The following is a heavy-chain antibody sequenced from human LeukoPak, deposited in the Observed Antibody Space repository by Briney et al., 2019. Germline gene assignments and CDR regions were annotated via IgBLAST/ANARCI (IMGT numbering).Heavy chain of an antibody. J-gene: IGHJ3*02. CDR1: GGSISSGVYY. CDR2: IYYSGST. V-gene: IGHV4-30-4*01. CDR3: AREGTVTTKTPYSFDI. D-gene: IGHD4-17*01. Sequence: ARSLSLTCTVSGGSISSGVYYWSWLRQPPGKGLESIGYIYYSGSTYYNPSLKSRVTISVDTSKNQFSLKLSSVTAADTAVYYCAREGTVTTKTPYSFDIWGQGTMVTVSS.